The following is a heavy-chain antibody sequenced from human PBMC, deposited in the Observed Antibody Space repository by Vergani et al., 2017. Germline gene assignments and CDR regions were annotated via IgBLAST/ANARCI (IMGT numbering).Heavy chain of an antibody. CDR3: ARDVGQNWFDP. CDR2: IYTSGST. D-gene: IGHD2-15*01. CDR1: GGSISSGSYY. J-gene: IGHJ5*02. Sequence: QVQLQESGPGLVKPSQTLSLTCTVSGGSISSGSYYWSWIRQPAGKGLEWIGRIYTSGSTNYNPSLKSRVTISVDTSKNQFSLKLSSVTAADPAVYYCARDVGQNWFDPWGQGTLVTVSS. V-gene: IGHV4-61*02.